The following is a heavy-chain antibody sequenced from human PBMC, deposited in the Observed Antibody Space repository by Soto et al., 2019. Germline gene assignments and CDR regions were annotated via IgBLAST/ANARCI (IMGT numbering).Heavy chain of an antibody. Sequence: QVQLQQWGSGLLKPSEPLSLTCAISGGSCSDYYWPWIRQSPVKGLEWIGEIHLSGRVNFTPSLKSLTSLSMDTSRNPFLLTLRSVTAADTAVYFCARTPTRGASAWLDPWGRGHRVNVSS. CDR1: GGSCSDYY. V-gene: IGHV4-34*01. D-gene: IGHD3-10*01. CDR2: IHLSGRV. J-gene: IGHJ5*02. CDR3: ARTPTRGASAWLDP.